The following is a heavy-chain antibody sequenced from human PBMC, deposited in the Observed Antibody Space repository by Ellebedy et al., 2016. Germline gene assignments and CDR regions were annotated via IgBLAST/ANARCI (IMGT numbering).Heavy chain of an antibody. CDR1: GGSISRYY. CDR2: IFYSGNT. J-gene: IGHJ3*02. D-gene: IGHD2-2*03. V-gene: IGHV4-59*01. CDR3: ARVGYCSSTSCWNAFDI. Sequence: SETLSLXXTVSGGSISRYYWSWIRQPPGKELEWIANIFYSGNTNYNPSLKSRVTISVDTSKNQFSLNLGSVTAADTAVYYCARVGYCSSTSCWNAFDIWGQGTMVTVSS.